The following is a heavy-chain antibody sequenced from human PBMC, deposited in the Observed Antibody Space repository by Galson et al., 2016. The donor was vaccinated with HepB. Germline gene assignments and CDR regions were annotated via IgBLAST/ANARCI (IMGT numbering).Heavy chain of an antibody. CDR1: GFTFDDHA. D-gene: IGHD4-23*01. Sequence: SLRLSCAASGFTFDDHAMQWVRQAPGKGLEWVSGIAWNSGRTAYADSVKGRFTISRDNAENSLYLQMNSLGVEDTAVYYCTRDMSTVITGSDYWGQGTLVTVSS. V-gene: IGHV3-9*01. CDR3: TRDMSTVITGSDY. CDR2: IAWNSGRT. J-gene: IGHJ4*02.